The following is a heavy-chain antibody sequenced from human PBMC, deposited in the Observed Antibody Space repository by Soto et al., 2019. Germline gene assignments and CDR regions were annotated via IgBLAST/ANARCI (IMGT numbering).Heavy chain of an antibody. J-gene: IGHJ4*02. Sequence: ASVKVSCKASGYTFTRYYINWVRQAPGQGLEWMGIINPSGGSTSYAQKFQGRVTMTRDTSTSTVYMELSSLRSEDTAVYYCARSFGIAVAGTYYWGQGTLVTVS. CDR1: GYTFTRYY. CDR2: INPSGGST. V-gene: IGHV1-46*01. CDR3: ARSFGIAVAGTYY. D-gene: IGHD6-19*01.